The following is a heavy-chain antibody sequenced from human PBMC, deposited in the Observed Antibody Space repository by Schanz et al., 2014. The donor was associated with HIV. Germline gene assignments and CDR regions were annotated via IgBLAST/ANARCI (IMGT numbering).Heavy chain of an antibody. Sequence: QVQLVESGGGVVQPGRSLRLSCAASGFTFNNYGIHWVRQAPGKGLEWMGVISYDGRNKYYADSVKGRFTISRDNSRNTVYLQMDSLRVEDTAVYYCARDALPSSVRGMISNWFDPWGQGTLVTVSS. CDR2: ISYDGRNK. CDR3: ARDALPSSVRGMISNWFDP. J-gene: IGHJ5*02. CDR1: GFTFNNYG. V-gene: IGHV3-30*03. D-gene: IGHD3-10*01.